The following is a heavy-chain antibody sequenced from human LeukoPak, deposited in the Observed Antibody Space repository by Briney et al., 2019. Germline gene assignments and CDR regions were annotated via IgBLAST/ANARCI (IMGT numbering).Heavy chain of an antibody. CDR2: ISWNSGSI. V-gene: IGHV3-9*01. CDR1: GFTFDDYA. D-gene: IGHD4-17*01. J-gene: IGHJ4*02. CDR3: ARVGYGDFYFDY. Sequence: AGGSLRLSCAASGFTFDDYAMHWVRQAPGKGLEWVSGISWNSGSIGYADSVKGRFTISRDNAKNSLYLQMNSLRAEDTAVYYCARVGYGDFYFDYWGQGTLVTVSS.